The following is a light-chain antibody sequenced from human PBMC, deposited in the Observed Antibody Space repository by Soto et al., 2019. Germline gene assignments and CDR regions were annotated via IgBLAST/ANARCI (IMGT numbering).Light chain of an antibody. J-gene: IGLJ3*02. CDR2: RNN. V-gene: IGLV1-47*01. Sequence: QSVLTQPPSASGTPGQRVTISCSGSSSNIGSNYVYWYQQLPGTAPKLLIYRNNQRPSGVPDRFSGSKSGTSASLAISGLRSEDEADYYCQSYDSSLREVFGGGTKLTVL. CDR1: SSNIGSNY. CDR3: QSYDSSLREV.